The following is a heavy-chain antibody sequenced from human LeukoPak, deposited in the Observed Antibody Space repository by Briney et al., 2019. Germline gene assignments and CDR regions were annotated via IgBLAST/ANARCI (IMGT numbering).Heavy chain of an antibody. V-gene: IGHV1-2*02. J-gene: IGHJ4*02. CDR3: ARELELRGGADY. CDR1: GYTLTGYY. CDR2: INPNSGGT. Sequence: ASVKVSCKASGYTLTGYYIHWVRQAPGQGLEWMGWINPNSGGTNYAQKFQGRVTMTRDTSISTAYMELSRLRSDDTAVYYCARELELRGGADYWGQGTLVTVSS. D-gene: IGHD1-7*01.